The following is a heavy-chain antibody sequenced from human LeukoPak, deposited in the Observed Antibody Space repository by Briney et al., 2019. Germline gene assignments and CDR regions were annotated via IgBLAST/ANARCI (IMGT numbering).Heavy chain of an antibody. J-gene: IGHJ4*02. CDR1: GGSFSGYY. Sequence: SETLSLTCAVYGGSFSGYYWSWIRQPPGKGLEWIGEINHSGSTNYNPSLKSRVTISVDTSKNQFSLKLSSVTAADTAVYYCARSAIPFDYWGQGTLVTVSS. D-gene: IGHD5-18*01. CDR3: ARSAIPFDY. CDR2: INHSGST. V-gene: IGHV4-34*01.